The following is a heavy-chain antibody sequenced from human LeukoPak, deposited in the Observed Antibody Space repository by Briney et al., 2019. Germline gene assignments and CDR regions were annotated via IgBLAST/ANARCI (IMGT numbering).Heavy chain of an antibody. J-gene: IGHJ4*02. CDR1: GYTFTSYD. Sequence: ASVKVSCKASGYTFTSYDINWVRQATGQGLEWMGWISAYNGNTNYAQKLQGRVTMTTDTSTSTAYMELRSLRAEDTAVYYCARRAGAYSHPYDYWGQGTLVTVSS. V-gene: IGHV1-18*01. D-gene: IGHD4/OR15-4a*01. CDR3: ARRAGAYSHPYDY. CDR2: ISAYNGNT.